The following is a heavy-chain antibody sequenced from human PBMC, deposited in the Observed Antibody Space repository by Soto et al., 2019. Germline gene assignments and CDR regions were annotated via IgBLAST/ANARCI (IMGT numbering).Heavy chain of an antibody. CDR1: GDSIRSYY. Sequence: ASETLSLTCTVSGDSIRSYYWSWIRQPPGKGLEWIGYIYDSGSTNYNPSLKSRVTISVDTSKSQFSLKLSSATAADTAVYYCARDRAYYESSGLYFDYWGQGTLVTVSS. J-gene: IGHJ4*02. D-gene: IGHD3-22*01. CDR3: ARDRAYYESSGLYFDY. V-gene: IGHV4-59*01. CDR2: IYDSGST.